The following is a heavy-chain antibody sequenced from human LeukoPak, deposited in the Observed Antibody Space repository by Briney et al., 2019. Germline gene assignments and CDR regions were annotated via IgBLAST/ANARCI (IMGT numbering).Heavy chain of an antibody. CDR2: INPSGGST. Sequence: ASVKVSCKASGYTFTSDGISWVRQAPGQGLEWMGIINPSGGSTSYAQKFQGRVTMTRDMSTSTDYMELSSLRSEDTAVYYCARDNSVEDTAWWFDPWGQGTLVTVSS. CDR1: GYTFTSDG. D-gene: IGHD4-23*01. CDR3: ARDNSVEDTAWWFDP. J-gene: IGHJ5*02. V-gene: IGHV1-46*01.